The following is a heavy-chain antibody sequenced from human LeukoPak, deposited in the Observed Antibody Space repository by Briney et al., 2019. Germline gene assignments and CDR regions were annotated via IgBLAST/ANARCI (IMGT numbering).Heavy chain of an antibody. D-gene: IGHD6-13*01. J-gene: IGHJ6*02. CDR1: GFTFSSYG. CDR2: ISYDGSNK. Sequence: GGSLRLSCAASGFTFSSYGMRWVRQAPGKGLEWVAVISYDGSNKYYADSVKGRFTISRDNSKNTLYLQMNSLRAEDTAVYYCARVGYSRASSWYVGYYYGMDVWGQGTTVTVSS. V-gene: IGHV3-30*03. CDR3: ARVGYSRASSWYVGYYYGMDV.